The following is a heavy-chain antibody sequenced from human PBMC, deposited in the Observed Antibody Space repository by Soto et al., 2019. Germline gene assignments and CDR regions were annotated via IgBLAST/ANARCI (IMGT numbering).Heavy chain of an antibody. CDR1: GFTFSSYT. CDR3: ARVGITVMRVRIRGDHYGLDV. CDR2: INSSGSYL. J-gene: IGHJ6*02. Sequence: EVRLVESGGGLVKSGGSLRLSCAASGFTFSSYTMNWVRQAPGRGLEWVSNINSSGSYLWYVDSVQGRFTISRDNAKNTRYLQMNSLRAEDTAVYYCARVGITVMRVRIRGDHYGLDVWGQGTTVTVSS. V-gene: IGHV3-21*01. D-gene: IGHD3-10*01.